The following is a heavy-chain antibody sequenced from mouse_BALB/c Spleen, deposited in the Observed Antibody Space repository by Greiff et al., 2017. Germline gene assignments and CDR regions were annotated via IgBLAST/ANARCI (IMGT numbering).Heavy chain of an antibody. V-gene: IGHV6-6*02. CDR1: GFTFSNYW. Sequence: VQLKESGGGLVQPGGSMKLSCVASGFTFSNYWMNWVRQSPEKGLEWVAEIRLKSNNYATHYAESVKGRFTISRDDSKSSVYLQMNNLRAEDTGIYYCTRHGGYAMDYWGQGTSVTVSS. CDR3: TRHGGYAMDY. CDR2: IRLKSNNYAT. J-gene: IGHJ4*01.